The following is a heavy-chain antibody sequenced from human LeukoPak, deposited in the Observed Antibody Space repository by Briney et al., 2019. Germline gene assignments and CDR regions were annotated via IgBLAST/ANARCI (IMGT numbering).Heavy chain of an antibody. CDR3: AKDLDIVVSPFDP. D-gene: IGHD2-15*01. CDR1: GFTFSSYS. J-gene: IGHJ5*02. CDR2: ISGSGGST. Sequence: GGSLRLSCAASGFTFSSYSMNWVRQAPGKGLEWVSAISGSGGSTYYADSVKGRFTISRDNSKNTLYLQMNSLRAEDTAVYYCAKDLDIVVSPFDPWGQGTLVTVSS. V-gene: IGHV3-23*01.